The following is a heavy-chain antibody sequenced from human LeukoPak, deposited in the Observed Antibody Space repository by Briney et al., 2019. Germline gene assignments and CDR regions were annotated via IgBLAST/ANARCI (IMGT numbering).Heavy chain of an antibody. CDR1: GYTFINYG. J-gene: IGHJ4*02. CDR3: ARALSRGYSGYDYGLGY. Sequence: ASVKVCCKASGYTFINYGVTWVRQATGQGLGWMGWISASNGNTNYAQKLQGRVTMTTETSTSTAYMELRSLRSDDTAVYYCARALSRGYSGYDYGLGYWGQGTLVTVSS. CDR2: ISASNGNT. V-gene: IGHV1-18*01. D-gene: IGHD5-12*01.